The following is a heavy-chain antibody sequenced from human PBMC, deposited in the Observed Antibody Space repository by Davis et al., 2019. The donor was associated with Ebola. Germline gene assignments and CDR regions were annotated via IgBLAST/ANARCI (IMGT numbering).Heavy chain of an antibody. V-gene: IGHV3-21*01. CDR1: GFTFSSYS. J-gene: IGHJ6*03. Sequence: PGGSLRLSCAASGFTFSSYSMNWVRQAPGKGLEWVSSISSSSSYIYYADSVKGRFTISRDNAKNSLYLQMNSLRAEDTAVYYCARDPIPRGVIYYMDVWGKGTTVTVSS. CDR3: ARDPIPRGVIYYMDV. CDR2: ISSSSSYI. D-gene: IGHD3-10*01.